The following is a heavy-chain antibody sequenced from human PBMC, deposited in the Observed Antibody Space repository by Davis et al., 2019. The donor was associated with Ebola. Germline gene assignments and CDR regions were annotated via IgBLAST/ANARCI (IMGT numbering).Heavy chain of an antibody. J-gene: IGHJ4*02. V-gene: IGHV3-73*01. CDR3: AKQRGVGAIDYDY. Sequence: GGSLRLSCAASGFSFSGSAMHWVRPASGKGLEWVGRIKSKANSYATAYAASVRGRFTISRDDSKNTAYLQMNSLKTEDTAVYYCAKQRGVGAIDYDYWGRGTVVTVSS. CDR2: IKSKANSYAT. CDR1: GFSFSGSA. D-gene: IGHD1-26*01.